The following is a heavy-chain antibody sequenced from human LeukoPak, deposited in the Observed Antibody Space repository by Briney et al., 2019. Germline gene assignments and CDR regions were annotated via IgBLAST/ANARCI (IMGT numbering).Heavy chain of an antibody. CDR1: GFTFDDYT. CDR3: AKGPLSGYDYYFDY. D-gene: IGHD5-12*01. V-gene: IGHV3-43*01. J-gene: IGHJ4*02. Sequence: GGSLRLSCAASGFTFDDYTMHWVRQAPGKGLEWVSLISWDGGSTYYADSVKGRFTISRDNSKNSLYLQMNSLRTEDTALYYCAKGPLSGYDYYFDYWGQGTLVTVSS. CDR2: ISWDGGST.